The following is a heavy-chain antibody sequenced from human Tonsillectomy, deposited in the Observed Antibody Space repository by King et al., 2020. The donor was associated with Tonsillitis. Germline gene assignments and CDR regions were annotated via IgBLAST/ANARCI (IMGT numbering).Heavy chain of an antibody. J-gene: IGHJ6*02. CDR3: ARDRHGEPGSRGGMDV. CDR1: GYTFTNYY. D-gene: IGHD1-26*01. V-gene: IGHV1-46*03. CDR2: INPSGGST. Sequence: VQLVESGAEVKKPGASVKVSCKASGYTFTNYYMHWVRQAPGQGLKWMGIINPSGGSTSYAQKFQGRVTMTRDTSTSAVYMELSSLRSEDTAVYYCARDRHGEPGSRGGMDVWGQGTTVTVSS.